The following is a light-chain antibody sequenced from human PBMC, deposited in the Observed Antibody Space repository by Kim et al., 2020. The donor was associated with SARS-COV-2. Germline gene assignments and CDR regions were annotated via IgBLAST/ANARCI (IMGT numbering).Light chain of an antibody. Sequence: TSPGTGASGDVGAYNLVSRYQQHKGKAHKFMIHDVGQRPSGVSNRFSGSKSGNTASLTISGLQAEDEADYYCTSNTRSDTWVFGGGTQLTVL. CDR2: DVG. CDR3: TSNTRSDTWV. CDR1: SGDVGAYNL. V-gene: IGLV2-14*03. J-gene: IGLJ3*02.